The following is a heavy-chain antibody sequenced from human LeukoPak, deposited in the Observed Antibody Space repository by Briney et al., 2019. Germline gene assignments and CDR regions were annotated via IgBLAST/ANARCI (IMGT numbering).Heavy chain of an antibody. CDR1: GFTFRTYA. CDR2: ISGSGGST. J-gene: IGHJ4*02. Sequence: GGSLRLSCAASGFTFRTYAMSWVRPAPGKGLGWVSGISGSGGSTHYADSVKGRFTISRDNSKNTLYLQMNSLRAEDTAVYYCAKGLSEYSTSWYSNWGQGTLVTVSS. CDR3: AKGLSEYSTSWYSN. D-gene: IGHD6-13*01. V-gene: IGHV3-23*01.